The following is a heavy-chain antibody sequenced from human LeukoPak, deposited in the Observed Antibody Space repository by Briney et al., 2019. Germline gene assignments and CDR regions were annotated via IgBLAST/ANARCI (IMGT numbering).Heavy chain of an antibody. CDR1: GYTFTGYY. J-gene: IGHJ4*02. V-gene: IGHV1-2*06. D-gene: IGHD3-22*01. CDR3: ARDNYYDSSAYPDF. Sequence: ASVKVSCKTSGYTFTGYYLHWVRQAPGQGLEWMGRINGNSGGTNYAQKFQGRVTMTRDTSIRTAYMELSRLRSDDTAVYYCARDNYYDSSAYPDFWGQGTLVTVSS. CDR2: INGNSGGT.